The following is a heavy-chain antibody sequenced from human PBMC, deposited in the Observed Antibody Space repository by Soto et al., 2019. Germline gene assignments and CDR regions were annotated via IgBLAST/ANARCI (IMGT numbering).Heavy chain of an antibody. J-gene: IGHJ4*02. CDR2: INHSGST. CDR3: ARGRYYDSSGYYSDY. V-gene: IGHV4-34*01. CDR1: GGSFSGYY. Sequence: QVQLQQWGAGLLKPSETLSLTCAVYGGSFSGYYWSWLRQPPGKGLEWIGEINHSGSTNYNPSLKSRVTMSVDTSKNQFSLKLSSVTAADTAVYYCARGRYYDSSGYYSDYWGQGTLVTVSS. D-gene: IGHD3-22*01.